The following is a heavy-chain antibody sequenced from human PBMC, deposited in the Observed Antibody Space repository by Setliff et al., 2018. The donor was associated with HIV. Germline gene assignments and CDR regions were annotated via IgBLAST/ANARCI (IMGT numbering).Heavy chain of an antibody. J-gene: IGHJ4*02. Sequence: SVKVSCKASGGTFSSFAISWVRQAPGQGLEWMGGIIPIFGTANYAQKFQGRVTITADESTSTAYMELSSLRSEDTAVYYCAKCGGVTCYSASWYFDYWGQGTLVTVSS. V-gene: IGHV1-69*13. CDR1: GGTFSSFA. CDR3: AKCGGVTCYSASWYFDY. CDR2: IIPIFGTA. D-gene: IGHD2-15*01.